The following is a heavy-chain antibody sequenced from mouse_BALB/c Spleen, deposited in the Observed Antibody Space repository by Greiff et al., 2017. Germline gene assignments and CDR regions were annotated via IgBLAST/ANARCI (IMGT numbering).Heavy chain of an antibody. CDR1: GYTFTSYW. CDR2: IYPGNSDT. CDR3: SRSYAMDY. J-gene: IGHJ4*01. Sequence: VQLQQSGTVLARPGASVKMSCKASGYTFTSYWMHWVKQRPGQGLEWIGAIYPGNSDTSYNQKFKGKAKLTAVTSTSNAYMELSSLTNEDSAVYYCSRSYAMDYWGQGTSVTVSS. V-gene: IGHV1-5*01.